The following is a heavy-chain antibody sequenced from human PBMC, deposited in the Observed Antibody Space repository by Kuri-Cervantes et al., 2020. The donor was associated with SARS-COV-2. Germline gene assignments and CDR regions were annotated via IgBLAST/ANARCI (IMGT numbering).Heavy chain of an antibody. Sequence: ASVKVSCKASGYTFTSYDINWVRQAPGKGLEWMGGFDPEDGETIYAQKFQGRVTMTEDTSTDTAYMELSSLRSEDTAVYYCATSRDTAMCQYYYYYYMDVWGKGTTVTVSS. CDR2: FDPEDGET. D-gene: IGHD5-18*01. J-gene: IGHJ6*03. V-gene: IGHV1-24*01. CDR3: ATSRDTAMCQYYYYYYMDV. CDR1: GYTFTSYD.